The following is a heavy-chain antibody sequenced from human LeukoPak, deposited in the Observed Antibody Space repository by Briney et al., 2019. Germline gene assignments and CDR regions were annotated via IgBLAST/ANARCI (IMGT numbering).Heavy chain of an antibody. V-gene: IGHV3-21*01. CDR3: ARKRDILTGYNDY. D-gene: IGHD3-9*01. CDR2: ISSSSSYI. J-gene: IGHJ4*02. Sequence: GGSLRHSCAASGVTLSGYSMNRVRQAPGQGLEWVASISSSSSYIYYADSVKGRFTISRDNAKNSLYLQMNSLRAEDTAVYYCARKRDILTGYNDYWGQGTLVTVSS. CDR1: GVTLSGYS.